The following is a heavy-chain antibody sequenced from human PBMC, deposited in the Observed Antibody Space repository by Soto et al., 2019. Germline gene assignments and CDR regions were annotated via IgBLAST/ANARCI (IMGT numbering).Heavy chain of an antibody. CDR3: ATLSRTSYYGSGTSYYFDY. J-gene: IGHJ4*02. CDR2: ISSGGSSI. Sequence: EVQLVESGGGLVQPGGSLRLSCAASGFTFSSYEMNWVRQAPGRGLEWLSYISSGGSSIYYADSVKGRFTISRDNAKNSLYLQMSCLRAEDTAVYYCATLSRTSYYGSGTSYYFDYWGQGTLATVSS. V-gene: IGHV3-48*03. D-gene: IGHD3-10*01. CDR1: GFTFSSYE.